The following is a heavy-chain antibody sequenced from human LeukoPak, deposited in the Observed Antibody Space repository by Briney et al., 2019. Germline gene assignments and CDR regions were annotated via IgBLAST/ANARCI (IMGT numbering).Heavy chain of an antibody. CDR2: IYSGGST. J-gene: IGHJ3*02. D-gene: IGHD6-19*01. Sequence: QPGGSLRLSCAASGFTVSSNYMSWVRQAPGKGLEWVSVIYSGGSTYYADSVKGRFTISRDNSKNTLYLQMNSLRAEDTAVYYCARVRIAVAGRAFDIWGQGTMVTVSS. CDR3: ARVRIAVAGRAFDI. CDR1: GFTVSSNY. V-gene: IGHV3-66*01.